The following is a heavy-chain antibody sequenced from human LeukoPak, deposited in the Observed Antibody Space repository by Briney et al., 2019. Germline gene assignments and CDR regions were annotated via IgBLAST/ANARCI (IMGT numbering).Heavy chain of an antibody. J-gene: IGHJ4*02. Sequence: KTSETLSLTCAVSGASISGSGYYLGWIRQPPGKGLEWIGNIYYTGSTYYNASLKSRVTISVDTSKNQFSLKLSSVTAADTAVYYCARHSATYYYDSSGLVDYWGQGTLVTVSS. CDR2: IYYTGST. V-gene: IGHV4-39*01. CDR3: ARHSATYYYDSSGLVDY. CDR1: GASISGSGYY. D-gene: IGHD3-22*01.